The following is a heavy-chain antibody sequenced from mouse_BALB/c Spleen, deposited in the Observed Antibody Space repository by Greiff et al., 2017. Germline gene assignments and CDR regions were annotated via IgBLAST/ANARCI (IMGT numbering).Heavy chain of an antibody. CDR3: ARNPGGLGNYVTYAMDY. D-gene: IGHD2-1*01. CDR2: IWSGGST. V-gene: IGHV2-2*02. J-gene: IGHJ4*01. CDR1: GFSLTSYG. Sequence: QVQLKESGPGLVQPSQSLSITCTVSGFSLTSYGVHWVRQSPGKGLEWLGVIWSGGSTDYNAAFISRLSISKDNSKSQVFFKMNSLQANDTAIYYCARNPGGLGNYVTYAMDYWGQGTSVTVSS.